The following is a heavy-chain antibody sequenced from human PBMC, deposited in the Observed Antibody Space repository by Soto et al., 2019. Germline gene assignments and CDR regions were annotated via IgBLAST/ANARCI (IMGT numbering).Heavy chain of an antibody. J-gene: IGHJ4*02. Sequence: EVQVVESGGGLVQPGGSLRLSCAVSGFTVNNIFRTWVRQAPGKGLEWVSVISSDGSTYYADSVKGRFTISRDNSKNTLFLEMRSLRAGDTAVYYCARDIFGGSYDFWHGGQGTLVTVSS. CDR2: ISSDGST. V-gene: IGHV3-66*01. CDR1: GFTVNNIF. CDR3: ARDIFGGSYDFWH. D-gene: IGHD3-3*01.